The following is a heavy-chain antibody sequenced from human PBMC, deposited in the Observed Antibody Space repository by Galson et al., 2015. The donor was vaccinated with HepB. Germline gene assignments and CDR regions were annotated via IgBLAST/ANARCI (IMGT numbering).Heavy chain of an antibody. J-gene: IGHJ4*02. CDR3: AISYCTSANCYTRPLAY. CDR1: GFTFSSYN. V-gene: IGHV3-21*01. CDR2: ISGGSAYI. D-gene: IGHD2-2*02. Sequence: SLRLSCAASGFTFSSYNMNWVRQAPRKGLEWVSSISGGSAYISYADSVKGRFTISRDNAMNSLYLQMDGLRAEDTAVYYCAISYCTSANCYTRPLAYWGQGTLVTVSS.